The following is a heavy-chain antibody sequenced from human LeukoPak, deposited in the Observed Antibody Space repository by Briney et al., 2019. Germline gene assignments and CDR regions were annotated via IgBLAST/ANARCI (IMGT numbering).Heavy chain of an antibody. CDR2: ISSSSSTI. CDR3: ARDPRLKRVGYFDY. Sequence: PGGSLRLSCAASGFIFSSYSMNWVRQAPGKGLEWVSYISSSSSTIYYADSVKGRFTISRDNAKNSLYLQMNSLRAEDTAVYYCARDPRLKRVGYFDYWGQGTLVTVSS. CDR1: GFIFSSYS. J-gene: IGHJ4*02. V-gene: IGHV3-48*01. D-gene: IGHD1-26*01.